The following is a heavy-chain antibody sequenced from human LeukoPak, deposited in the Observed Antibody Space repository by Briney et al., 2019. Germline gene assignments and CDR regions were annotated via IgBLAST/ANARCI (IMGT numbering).Heavy chain of an antibody. CDR3: AREGIGASSWYGRGGFDY. V-gene: IGHV1-2*02. J-gene: IGHJ4*02. D-gene: IGHD6-13*01. Sequence: ASVKVSCKASGYTFTGYYMHWVRQAPGQGLAWMGWINPNSGGTNYAQKFQGRVTMTRATSISTDYMELSRLRSDDTAVYYCAREGIGASSWYGRGGFDYWGQGTLGTVSS. CDR1: GYTFTGYY. CDR2: INPNSGGT.